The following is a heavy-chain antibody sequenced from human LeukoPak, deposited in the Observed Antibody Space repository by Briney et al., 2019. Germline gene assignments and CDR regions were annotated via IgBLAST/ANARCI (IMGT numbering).Heavy chain of an antibody. D-gene: IGHD3-22*01. V-gene: IGHV1-2*04. Sequence: GASVKVSCKTSGYTFSSYGVSWVRQAPGQGLEWMGWINPNSGGTNYAQKFQGWVTMTRDTSISTAYMELSRLRSDDTAVYYCARAVRAQFYYDSSGYYAFDIWGQGTMVTVSS. CDR3: ARAVRAQFYYDSSGYYAFDI. J-gene: IGHJ3*02. CDR2: INPNSGGT. CDR1: GYTFSSYG.